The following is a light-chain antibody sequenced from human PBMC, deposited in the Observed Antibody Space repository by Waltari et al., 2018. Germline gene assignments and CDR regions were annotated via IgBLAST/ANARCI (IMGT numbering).Light chain of an antibody. CDR1: QSISNY. V-gene: IGKV1-39*01. Sequence: DIQMTQSPSSLSASVGDKVTITCRASQSISNYLNGYQLKPGKAPKLLIFAASSLQSGVQSSFSGRGSGTDFTLTISSLQPEDFATYYCQRSYSTPYTFGQGTKLEIK. J-gene: IGKJ2*01. CDR3: QRSYSTPYT. CDR2: AAS.